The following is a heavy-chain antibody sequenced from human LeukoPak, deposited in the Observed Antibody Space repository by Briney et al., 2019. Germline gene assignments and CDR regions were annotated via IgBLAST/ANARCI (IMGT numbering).Heavy chain of an antibody. V-gene: IGHV1-18*01. CDR2: ISTYNDNT. CDR1: GYTFTSYG. CDR3: ATTVTTSPSSFYYGMDV. J-gene: IGHJ6*02. Sequence: ASVKVSCKASGYTFTSYGISWVRQAPGQGLEWLGWISTYNDNTNYAQKLQGRVTMTTDTSTSTAYMGLRSLGSDDTAVYYCATTVTTSPSSFYYGMDVWGRGTTVTVSS. D-gene: IGHD4-11*01.